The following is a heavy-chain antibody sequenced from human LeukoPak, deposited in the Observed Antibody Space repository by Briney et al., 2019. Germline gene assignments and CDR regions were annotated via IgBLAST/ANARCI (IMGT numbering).Heavy chain of an antibody. CDR2: ISSSGGTI. J-gene: IGHJ6*03. Sequence: PGGSLRLSCAASGFTFSDSYMSWIRQAPGKGLGWVSYISSSGGTIYYADSVKGRFTISRDNAKNSLYLQMNSLRAEDTAVYYCARVGTPVYYYYMDVWGKGTKVTVSS. D-gene: IGHD1-1*01. CDR1: GFTFSDSY. V-gene: IGHV3-11*04. CDR3: ARVGTPVYYYYMDV.